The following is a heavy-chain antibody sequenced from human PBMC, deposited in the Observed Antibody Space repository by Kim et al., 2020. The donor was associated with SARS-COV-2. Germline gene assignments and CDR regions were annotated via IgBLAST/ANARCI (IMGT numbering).Heavy chain of an antibody. CDR3: ARQRGGSSSWSGLYYYYGMDV. CDR2: IYYSGST. J-gene: IGHJ6*02. V-gene: IGHV4-39*01. D-gene: IGHD6-13*01. CDR1: GGSISSSSYY. Sequence: SETLSLTCTVSGGSISSSSYYWGWIRQPPGKGLEWIGSIYYSGSTYYNPSLKSRVTISVDTSKNQFSLKLSSVTAADTAVYYCARQRGGSSSWSGLYYYYGMDVWGQGTTVTVSS.